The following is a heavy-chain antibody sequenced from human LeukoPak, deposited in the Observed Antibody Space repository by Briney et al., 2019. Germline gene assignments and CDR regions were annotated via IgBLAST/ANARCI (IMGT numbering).Heavy chain of an antibody. CDR3: ARFWTGYYTFDS. CDR2: ISSSSSYI. V-gene: IGHV3-21*01. CDR1: GFTFSSYS. Sequence: GGSLRLSCAASGFTFSSYSMNWVRQAPGKGLEWVSSISSSSSYIYYADSVKGRFTISRDNAKNSLYLQMNSLRAEDTAVYYCARFWTGYYTFDSWGQGTLVTVSS. J-gene: IGHJ4*02. D-gene: IGHD3/OR15-3a*01.